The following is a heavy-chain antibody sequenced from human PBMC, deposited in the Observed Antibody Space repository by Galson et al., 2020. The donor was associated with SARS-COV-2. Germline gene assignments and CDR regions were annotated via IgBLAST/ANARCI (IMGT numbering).Heavy chain of an antibody. CDR1: GGSISSYY. CDR2: IYYSGST. J-gene: IGHJ6*02. V-gene: IGHV4-59*01. CDR3: ARDATTYYDFWSGYFYGMDV. Sequence: SETLSLTCTVSGGSISSYYWSWLRQPPGKGLEWIGYIYYSGSTHYNPSLKSRVTISVDTSKNQFSLKLSSVTAADTAVYYCARDATTYYDFWSGYFYGMDVWGQGTTVTVSS. D-gene: IGHD3-3*01.